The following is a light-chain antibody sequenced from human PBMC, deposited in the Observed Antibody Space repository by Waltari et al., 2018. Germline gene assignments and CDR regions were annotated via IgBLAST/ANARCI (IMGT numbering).Light chain of an antibody. J-gene: IGKJ2*01. CDR2: EAS. V-gene: IGKV1-5*03. CDR1: QSISNW. CDR3: QQYNTYSFT. Sequence: DIQMTQSPPTLAASIGDRVPITCRASQSISNWLAWYQQKAGKAPKLLIYEASTLESGVPSRFSGSVSGTEFTLTISSLQPDDFATYYCQQYNTYSFTFGQGTKLEIE.